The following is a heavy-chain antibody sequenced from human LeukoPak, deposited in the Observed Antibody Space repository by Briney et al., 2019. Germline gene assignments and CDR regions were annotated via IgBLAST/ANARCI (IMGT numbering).Heavy chain of an antibody. CDR3: ARAGCSGGSCYSIYFDY. Sequence: SETLSLTCTVSGGSISSYYWSWIRQPAGKGLEWIGRIYTSGSTNYNPSLKSRVTISVDTSKNQFSLKLSSVTAADTAVYYCARAGCSGGSCYSIYFDYWGQGTLVTVSS. CDR1: GGSISSYY. D-gene: IGHD2-15*01. J-gene: IGHJ4*02. CDR2: IYTSGST. V-gene: IGHV4-4*07.